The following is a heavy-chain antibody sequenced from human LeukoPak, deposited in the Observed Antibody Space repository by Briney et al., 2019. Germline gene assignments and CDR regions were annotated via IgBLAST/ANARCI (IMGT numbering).Heavy chain of an antibody. D-gene: IGHD2/OR15-2a*01. V-gene: IGHV1-46*01. CDR1: GYTFTTYH. CDR2: IRPSYDYT. J-gene: IGHJ4*02. CDR3: ARGSHTYASDY. Sequence: ASVKVSCKASGYTFTTYHMHWVRQAAGPGLEGMGVIRPSYDYTKYAQRFQGRVTMTRNTSTGTVFMELSGLRSEDTAVYYCARGSHTYASDYWGQGTLVTVSS.